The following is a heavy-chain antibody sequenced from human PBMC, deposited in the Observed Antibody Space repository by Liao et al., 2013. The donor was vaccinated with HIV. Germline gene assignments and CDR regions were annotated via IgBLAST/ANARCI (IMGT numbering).Heavy chain of an antibody. CDR3: ARGRIQLWLRSRFDY. CDR2: INHSGST. V-gene: IGHV4-34*01. CDR1: GGSFSGYY. D-gene: IGHD5-18*01. Sequence: QVQLQQWGAGLLKPSETLSLTCAVYGGSFSGYYWSWIRQPPGKGLEWIGEINHSGSTNYNPSLKSRVTISLDTSKNQFSLKLSSVTAADTAVYYCARGRIQLWLRSRFDYWGQGTLVTVSS. J-gene: IGHJ4*02.